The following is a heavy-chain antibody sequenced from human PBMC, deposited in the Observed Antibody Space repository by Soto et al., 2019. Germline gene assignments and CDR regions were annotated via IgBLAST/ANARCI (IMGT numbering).Heavy chain of an antibody. CDR3: ARLDRGDCGGDCYDAFDI. V-gene: IGHV4-39*01. CDR2: IYYSGST. D-gene: IGHD2-21*02. CDR1: GGSISSSSYY. J-gene: IGHJ3*02. Sequence: SETLSLTCTVSGGSISSSSYYWGWIRQPPGKGLEWIGSIYYSGSTYYNPSLKSRVTISVETSKNQFSLKLSSVTTADTAVYYCARLDRGDCGGDCYDAFDIWGQGTMVTVSS.